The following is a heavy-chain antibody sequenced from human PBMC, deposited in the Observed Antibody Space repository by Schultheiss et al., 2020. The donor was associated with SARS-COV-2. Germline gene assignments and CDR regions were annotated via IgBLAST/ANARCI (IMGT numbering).Heavy chain of an antibody. J-gene: IGHJ6*02. CDR3: ARGITIFGVVIIQNYYYGMDV. CDR1: GGTFSSYA. CDR2: MNPNSGNT. D-gene: IGHD3-3*01. V-gene: IGHV1-8*02. Sequence: ASVKVSCKASGGTFSSYAINWVRQATGQGLEWMGWMNPNSGNTGYAQKFQGRVTMTRDTSISTAYMELSRLRSDDTAVYYCARGITIFGVVIIQNYYYGMDVWGQGTTVTVSS.